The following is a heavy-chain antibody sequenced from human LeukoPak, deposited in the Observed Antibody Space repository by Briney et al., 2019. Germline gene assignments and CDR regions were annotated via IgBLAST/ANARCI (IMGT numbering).Heavy chain of an antibody. D-gene: IGHD6-19*01. CDR2: IKPDGSEK. CDR3: AKTTLAVAGTGYAFDM. J-gene: IGHJ3*02. CDR1: GFTFSNFW. Sequence: GGSLRLSCAASGFTFSNFWMSWVRLTPGMGLEWVANIKPDGSEKYYMDSVKGRFTNSRDNAKKSMYLQMNFLRAEDTALYYCAKTTLAVAGTGYAFDMWGQGTMVTVSS. V-gene: IGHV3-7*01.